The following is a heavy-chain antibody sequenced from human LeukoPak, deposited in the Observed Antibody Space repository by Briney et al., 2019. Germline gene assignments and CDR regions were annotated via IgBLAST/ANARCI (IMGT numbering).Heavy chain of an antibody. J-gene: IGHJ1*01. Sequence: SETLSLTCTVSGGSISGSSYYWGWIRQPPGKGLEWIGSIYYSGSTYYNPSLKSRVTISVDTSKNQFSLKLSSVTAADTAVYYCARHYPTVTTEYFQHWGQGTLVTVSS. V-gene: IGHV4-39*01. CDR2: IYYSGST. CDR1: GGSISGSSYY. D-gene: IGHD4-17*01. CDR3: ARHYPTVTTEYFQH.